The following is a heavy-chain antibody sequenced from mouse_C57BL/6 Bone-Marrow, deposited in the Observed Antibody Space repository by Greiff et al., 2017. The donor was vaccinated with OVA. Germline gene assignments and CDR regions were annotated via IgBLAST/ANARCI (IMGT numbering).Heavy chain of an antibody. V-gene: IGHV1-62-2*01. J-gene: IGHJ3*01. D-gene: IGHD3-2*02. CDR1: GYTFTEYT. CDR3: ARHEMGRQLRPSWFAY. CDR2: FYPGSGSI. Sequence: VKLQESGAELVKPGASVKLSCKASGYTFTEYTIHWVKQRSGQGLEWIGWFYPGSGSIKYNEKFKDKATLTADKSSSTVYMELSRLTSEDSAVYFCARHEMGRQLRPSWFAYWGQGTLVTVSA.